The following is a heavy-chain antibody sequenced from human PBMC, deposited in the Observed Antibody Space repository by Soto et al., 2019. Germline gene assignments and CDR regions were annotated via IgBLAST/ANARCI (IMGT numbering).Heavy chain of an antibody. CDR3: ARGFVTIFGVGNYYYYGMDV. Sequence: PSETLSLTCAVYGGSFSGYYWSWIRQPPGKGLGWIGEINHSGSTNYNPSLKSRVTISVDTSKNQFSLKLSSVTAADTAVYYCARGFVTIFGVGNYYYYGMDVWGQGTTVTVSS. V-gene: IGHV4-34*01. D-gene: IGHD3-3*01. J-gene: IGHJ6*02. CDR2: INHSGST. CDR1: GGSFSGYY.